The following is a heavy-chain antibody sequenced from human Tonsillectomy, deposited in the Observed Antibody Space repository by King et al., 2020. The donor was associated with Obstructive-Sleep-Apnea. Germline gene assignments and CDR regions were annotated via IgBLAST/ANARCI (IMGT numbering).Heavy chain of an antibody. Sequence: VQLVESGGGLVQPGGSLRLSCAASGFTFSSYAMSWVRQAPGKGLEWVSAISGSGGSTYYAVSVKGRFTISRDNSKNTLYLQMNSLRAEDTAVYYCVKGLYGGSSGYYYGMDVWGQGTTVTVSS. V-gene: IGHV3-23*04. CDR3: VKGLYGGSSGYYYGMDV. D-gene: IGHD4-23*01. CDR2: ISGSGGST. CDR1: GFTFSSYA. J-gene: IGHJ6*02.